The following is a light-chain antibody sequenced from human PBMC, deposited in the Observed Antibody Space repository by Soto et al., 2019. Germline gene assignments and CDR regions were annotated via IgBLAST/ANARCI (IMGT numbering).Light chain of an antibody. V-gene: IGLV3-21*04. CDR1: NIGSKS. J-gene: IGLJ2*01. CDR2: YDS. Sequence: SSELTQPPSVSVAPGKTARITCGGNNIGSKSVHWYQQKPGQAPVLVIYYDSDRPSGIPERFSGSNSGNTATLTISRVEAGDGADYYCQVWDSSSDVVFGGGTKLTVL. CDR3: QVWDSSSDVV.